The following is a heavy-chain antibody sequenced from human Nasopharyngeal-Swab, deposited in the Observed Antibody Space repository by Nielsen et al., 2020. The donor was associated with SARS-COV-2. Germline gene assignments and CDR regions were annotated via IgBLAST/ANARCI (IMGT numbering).Heavy chain of an antibody. CDR2: IDPSDSYT. Sequence: GESLKISCKGSGYSFTSYWISWVRQMPGKGLEWMGRIDPSDSYTNYSPSLQGHVTISADKSISHAYLQLSSLKASDTAMYYCASSYSSSSFYYYMDVWGKGTTVTVSS. CDR1: GYSFTSYW. V-gene: IGHV5-10-1*01. J-gene: IGHJ6*03. D-gene: IGHD6-6*01. CDR3: ASSYSSSSFYYYMDV.